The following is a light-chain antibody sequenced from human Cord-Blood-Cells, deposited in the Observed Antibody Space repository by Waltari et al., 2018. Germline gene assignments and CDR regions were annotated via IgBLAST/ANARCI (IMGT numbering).Light chain of an antibody. J-gene: IGKJ4*01. Sequence: EIVLTQSPGPLSLSTGERATLPCRASQSVSSSYLAWYQQKPGQAPRLLIYGASSRATGIPDRFSGSGSGTDFTLTISRLEPEDFAVYYCQQYGSSPLTFGGGTKVEIK. CDR2: GAS. CDR1: QSVSSSY. CDR3: QQYGSSPLT. V-gene: IGKV3-20*01.